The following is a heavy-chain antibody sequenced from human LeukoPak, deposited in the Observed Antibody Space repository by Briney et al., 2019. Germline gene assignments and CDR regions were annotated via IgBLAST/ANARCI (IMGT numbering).Heavy chain of an antibody. CDR2: INPNSGGT. Sequence: ASVKVSCKASGYTFTGYYMHWVRQAPGQGLEWMGWINPNSGGTNYAQKFQGRVTMTRDTSISTAYMELSRLRSDDTAVYYCERERSSDGWGFDYWGQGTLVTVSS. CDR1: GYTFTGYY. J-gene: IGHJ4*02. D-gene: IGHD3-22*01. V-gene: IGHV1-2*02. CDR3: ERERSSDGWGFDY.